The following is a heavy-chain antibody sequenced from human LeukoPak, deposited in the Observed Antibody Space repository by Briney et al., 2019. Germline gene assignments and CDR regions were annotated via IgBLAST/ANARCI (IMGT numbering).Heavy chain of an antibody. D-gene: IGHD6-13*01. CDR3: AKISSSWYISDY. CDR2: INSDGSST. V-gene: IGHV3-74*01. J-gene: IGHJ4*02. Sequence: PGGSLRLSCAASGFTFSSYWMHWVRQAPGKGLVWVSRINSDGSSTSYADSVKGRFTISRDNAKNSLYLQMNSLRAEDTAVYYCAKISSSWYISDYWGQGTLVTVSS. CDR1: GFTFSSYW.